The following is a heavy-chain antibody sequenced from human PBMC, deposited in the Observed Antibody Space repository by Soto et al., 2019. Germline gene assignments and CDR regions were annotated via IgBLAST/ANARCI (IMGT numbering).Heavy chain of an antibody. CDR3: ARESYSNNGKPFDY. Sequence: ASVKVSCKASGGTFNNYAISWVRQAPGQGLEWMGGIIPVFGTAHYAQKLQGRVTITAEESTSTAYMELSSLRSEDTAMYYCARESYSNNGKPFDYWGHGTLVTIAS. V-gene: IGHV1-69*13. CDR2: IIPVFGTA. D-gene: IGHD4-4*01. CDR1: GGTFNNYA. J-gene: IGHJ4*01.